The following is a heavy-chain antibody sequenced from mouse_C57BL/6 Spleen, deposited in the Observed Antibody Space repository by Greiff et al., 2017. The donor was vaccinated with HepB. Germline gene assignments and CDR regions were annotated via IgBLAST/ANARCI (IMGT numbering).Heavy chain of an antibody. CDR1: GFTFSSYA. Sequence: EVMLVESGEGLVKPGGSLKLSCAASGFTFSSYAMSWVRQTPEKRLEWVAYISSGGDYIYYADTVKGRFTISRDNARNTLYLQMSSLKSEDTAMYYCTRVGYYGSSYEDAMDYWGQGTSVTVSS. CDR3: TRVGYYGSSYEDAMDY. CDR2: ISSGGDYI. V-gene: IGHV5-9-1*02. J-gene: IGHJ4*01. D-gene: IGHD1-1*01.